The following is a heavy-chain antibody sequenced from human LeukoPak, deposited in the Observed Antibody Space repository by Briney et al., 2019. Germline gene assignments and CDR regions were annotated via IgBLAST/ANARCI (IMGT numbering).Heavy chain of an antibody. Sequence: GASVKVSCKASGGTFSSYAISRVRQAPGQGLEWMGRIIPILGIANYAQKFQGRVTITADKSTSTAYMELSSLRSEDTAVYYCARVPDYYDSSGYGPSAFDIWGQGTMVTVSS. V-gene: IGHV1-69*04. D-gene: IGHD3-22*01. CDR2: IIPILGIA. CDR1: GGTFSSYA. J-gene: IGHJ3*02. CDR3: ARVPDYYDSSGYGPSAFDI.